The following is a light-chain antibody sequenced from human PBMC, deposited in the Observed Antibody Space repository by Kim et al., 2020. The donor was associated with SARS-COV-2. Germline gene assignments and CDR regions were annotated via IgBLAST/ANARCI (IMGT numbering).Light chain of an antibody. J-gene: IGLJ2*01. CDR2: RNN. V-gene: IGLV1-47*01. CDR1: SSNIGSNY. Sequence: QSVLTQPPSASGTPGQRVTISCSGTSSNIGSNYLYWYQQLPGTAPKHLIYRNNQRPSGVPDRFSGSKSGTSASLAISCLRSEDEDDYYYATWDNSMSALVFGGGTQLTVL. CDR3: ATWDNSMSALV.